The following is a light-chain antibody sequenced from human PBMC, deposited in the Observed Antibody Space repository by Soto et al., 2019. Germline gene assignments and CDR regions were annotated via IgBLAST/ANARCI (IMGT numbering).Light chain of an antibody. J-gene: IGLJ3*02. CDR2: SNN. V-gene: IGLV1-44*01. CDR1: SSNIGSDI. Sequence: QPVLTQSPSASGTPGQRVTISCSGSSSNIGSDIVNWYQQLPGTAPKLLIYSNNQRPSGVPDRFSGSKSGTSASLAISGLQSEDEADYYCAAWDGSLNGWVFGGGTKLTVL. CDR3: AAWDGSLNGWV.